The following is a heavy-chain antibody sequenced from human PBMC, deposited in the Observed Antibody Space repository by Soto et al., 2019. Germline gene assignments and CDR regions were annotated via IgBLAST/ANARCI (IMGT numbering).Heavy chain of an antibody. CDR2: IIPIFGTA. Sequence: GPPVKVSCKASGGTFSSYAISWVRQAPGQGLEWMGGIIPIFGTANYAQKFQGRVTITADESTSTAYMELSSLRSEDTAVYYCARGERLHSIAYYFDYWGQGTLVTVSS. CDR3: ARGERLHSIAYYFDY. J-gene: IGHJ4*02. CDR1: GGTFSSYA. D-gene: IGHD4-4*01. V-gene: IGHV1-69*13.